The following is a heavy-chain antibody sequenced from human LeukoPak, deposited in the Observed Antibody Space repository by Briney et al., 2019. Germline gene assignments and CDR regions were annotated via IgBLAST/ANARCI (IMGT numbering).Heavy chain of an antibody. J-gene: IGHJ3*02. CDR2: ISYSGTT. D-gene: IGHD1-1*01. V-gene: IGHV4-59*12. CDR1: GGSISSYH. CDR3: ARPSRRNERLRRAFDI. Sequence: PSETLSLTCTVSGGSISSYHWSWIRQPPGKGLEWIGHISYSGTTNYNPSLKSRVTISVDTSKNQFSLKLSSVTAADTAVYYCARPSRRNERLRRAFDIWGQGTMVTVSS.